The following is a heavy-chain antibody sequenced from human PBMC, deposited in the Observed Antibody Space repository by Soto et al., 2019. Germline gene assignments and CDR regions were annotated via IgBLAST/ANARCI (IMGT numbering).Heavy chain of an antibody. J-gene: IGHJ4*02. D-gene: IGHD3-22*01. CDR1: GESISSSGYY. CDR2: IYHSGRT. CDR3: ARYYFDSSGPSAALDY. V-gene: IGHV4-39*01. Sequence: PSETLSLTCIVSGESISSSGYYWGWIRQPPGKGLEWIGSIYHSGRTYYNPSLKSRVSISIDTSKNQFSLKLSSVTAADTAVYYCARYYFDSSGPSAALDYWGQGTLVTVSS.